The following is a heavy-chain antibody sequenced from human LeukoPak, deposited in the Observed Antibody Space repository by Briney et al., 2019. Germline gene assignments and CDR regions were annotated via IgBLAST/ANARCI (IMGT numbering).Heavy chain of an antibody. CDR2: INSDGSST. CDR1: GFTFSSSW. V-gene: IGHV3-74*01. Sequence: GRSLRPSCAASGFTFSSSWTHWVRHAPGKGLVWLSRINSDGSSTIHAASVNGRFTISRDNAKNTLYLQMNSLRAEDTAVYYCAREVYSSGWSSFDYWGQGTLVTVSS. CDR3: AREVYSSGWSSFDY. J-gene: IGHJ4*02. D-gene: IGHD6-19*01.